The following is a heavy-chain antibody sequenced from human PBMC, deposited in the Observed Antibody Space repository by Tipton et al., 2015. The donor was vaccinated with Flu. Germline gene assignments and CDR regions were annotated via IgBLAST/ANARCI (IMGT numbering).Heavy chain of an antibody. CDR1: GDAIASGYF. CDR2: IFHTGST. Sequence: LRLSCSVSGDAIASGYFWGWIRQPPGKGLEWIGNIFHTGSTYLNASLKSRVAISVDTSKNQFSLKLSSVTAADTAVYYCARSRIIRLDAFGIWGQGTMVTVSS. CDR3: ARSRIIRLDAFGI. J-gene: IGHJ3*02. V-gene: IGHV4-38-2*01. D-gene: IGHD3-3*01.